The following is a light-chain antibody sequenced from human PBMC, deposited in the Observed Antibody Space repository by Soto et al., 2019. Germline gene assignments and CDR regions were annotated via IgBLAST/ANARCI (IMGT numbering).Light chain of an antibody. V-gene: IGKV3-20*01. CDR2: GVS. Sequence: EIVLTQSPGTLSLSPGERATLSCRASQSVSSNYLAWYQQKPGQAPRLLMYGVSSRATGIPDRFSGSGSGTDFTLTISTLEPEDFAVYYCLQYGSSPWTFGQGTKVEIK. J-gene: IGKJ1*01. CDR3: LQYGSSPWT. CDR1: QSVSSNY.